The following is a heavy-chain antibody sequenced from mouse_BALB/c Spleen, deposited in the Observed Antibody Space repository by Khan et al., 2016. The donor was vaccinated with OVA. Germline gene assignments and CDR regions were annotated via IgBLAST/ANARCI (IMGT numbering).Heavy chain of an antibody. CDR2: INPTTGYT. Sequence: QVQLKESGAELAKPGASVKMSCKASGYTFTSYWMHWVKQRPGQGLEWIGFINPTTGYTEYNQKFKDKATLTADKSSSTAYMQLSSLTSEDYAVYYCARSPTLITQFSYWGQGTLVTVSA. CDR1: GYTFTSYW. D-gene: IGHD2-4*01. V-gene: IGHV1-7*01. J-gene: IGHJ3*01. CDR3: ARSPTLITQFSY.